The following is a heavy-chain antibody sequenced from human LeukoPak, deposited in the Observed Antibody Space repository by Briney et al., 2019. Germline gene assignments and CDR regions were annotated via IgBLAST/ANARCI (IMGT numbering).Heavy chain of an antibody. CDR1: GGSISSYY. CDR2: IFYSRST. J-gene: IGHJ4*02. CDR3: ARTNPSFDY. V-gene: IGHV4-59*08. Sequence: SETLSLTCTVSGGSISSYYWSWIRQPPGKGLEWIGYIFYSRSTNYNPSLKSRVTISVDTSKNQVSLKLRSVTAADTAVYYCARTNPSFDYWGQGTLVTVSS.